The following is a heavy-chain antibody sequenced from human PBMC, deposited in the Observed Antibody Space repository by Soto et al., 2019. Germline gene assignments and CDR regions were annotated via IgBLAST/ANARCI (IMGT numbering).Heavy chain of an antibody. J-gene: IGHJ3*02. CDR3: ARVASIAARPGLAFDI. V-gene: IGHV1-69*06. CDR2: IIPIFGTA. D-gene: IGHD6-6*01. Sequence: QVQLVQSGAEVKKPGSSVKVSCKASGGTFSSYAISWVRQAPGQGLEWMGGIIPIFGTANYAQKFQGRVTITADKSTSTAYMELSSLRSKDTAVYYCARVASIAARPGLAFDIWGQGTMVTVSS. CDR1: GGTFSSYA.